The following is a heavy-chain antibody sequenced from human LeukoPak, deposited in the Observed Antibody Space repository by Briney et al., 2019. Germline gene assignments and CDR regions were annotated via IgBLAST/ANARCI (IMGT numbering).Heavy chain of an antibody. J-gene: IGHJ4*02. CDR3: ARDRNFYDSSLDY. V-gene: IGHV4-34*01. D-gene: IGHD3-22*01. Sequence: SETLSLTCAVYGGSFSGYYWSWIRQPPGKGLEWIGEINHSGSTNYNPSLKSRVTISVDTSKNQFSLKLRSVTAADTAVYYCARDRNFYDSSLDYWGQGTQVTVSS. CDR2: INHSGST. CDR1: GGSFSGYY.